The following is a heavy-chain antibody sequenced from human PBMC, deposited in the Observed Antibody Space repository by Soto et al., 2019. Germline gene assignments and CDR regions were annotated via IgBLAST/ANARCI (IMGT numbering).Heavy chain of an antibody. D-gene: IGHD5-12*01. CDR3: ARFYDNSHFDY. CDR2: FFIGGNT. V-gene: IGHV4-39*01. J-gene: IGHJ4*02. Sequence: PSETLSLTCTVSGGSMSSSSTYYWGWMRQPPGKGLEWIASFFIGGNTYYNPSVKSRVTISVDTSKNQFSLRLYSVTAADTAVYYCARFYDNSHFDYWGRGTLVTVSS. CDR1: GGSMSSSSTYY.